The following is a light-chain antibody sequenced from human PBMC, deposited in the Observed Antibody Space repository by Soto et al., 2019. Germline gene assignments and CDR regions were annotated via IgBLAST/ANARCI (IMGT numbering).Light chain of an antibody. CDR1: SSNIGNNY. CDR2: DNN. CDR3: ATWDKSLNGEV. J-gene: IGLJ3*02. Sequence: SVLTQPPSVSAAPGQKVTISCSGSSSNIGNNYVSWYQQLPRTAPKLLIYDNNQRPSGIPDRFSGSKSGTSATLGITGLQTGDEADYYCATWDKSLNGEVFGGGTKLTVL. V-gene: IGLV1-51*01.